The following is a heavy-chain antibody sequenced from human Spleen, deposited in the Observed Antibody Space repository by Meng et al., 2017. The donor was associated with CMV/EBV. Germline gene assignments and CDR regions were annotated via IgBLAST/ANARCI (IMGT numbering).Heavy chain of an antibody. CDR1: GFTFSIYS. Sequence: GGSLRLSCAASGFTFSIYSVNWVRQAPGKGLEWVSSIASSSSDIYYADSVKGRFTISRDNAKNSLYLQMNSLRAEDTAVYYCARGFPIYSSSSRDFDYWGQGTLVTVSS. J-gene: IGHJ4*02. V-gene: IGHV3-21*01. CDR2: IASSSSDI. CDR3: ARGFPIYSSSSRDFDY. D-gene: IGHD6-6*01.